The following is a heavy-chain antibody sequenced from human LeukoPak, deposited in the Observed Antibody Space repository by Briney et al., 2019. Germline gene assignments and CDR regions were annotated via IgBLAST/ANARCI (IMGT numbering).Heavy chain of an antibody. Sequence: EWIGRIYTSGSTNYNPSLKSRVTISVDTSKNQFSLKLSSVTAADTAVYYCARDGEWELLPHFDYWGQGTLVTVSS. J-gene: IGHJ4*02. V-gene: IGHV4-61*02. CDR2: IYTSGST. CDR3: ARDGEWELLPHFDY. D-gene: IGHD1-26*01.